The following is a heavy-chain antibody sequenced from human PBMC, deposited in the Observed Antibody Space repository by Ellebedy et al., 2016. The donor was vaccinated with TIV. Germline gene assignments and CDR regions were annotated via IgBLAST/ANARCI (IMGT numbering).Heavy chain of an antibody. CDR1: GGTFSSYA. V-gene: IGHV1-69*13. J-gene: IGHJ4*02. CDR2: IIPIFGTA. D-gene: IGHD2-2*02. CDR3: ARLGYCSSTSCYSQPYYFDY. Sequence: SVKVSCXASGGTFSSYAISWVRQAPGQGLEWMGGIIPIFGTANYAQKFQGRVTITADESTSTAYMELSSLRSEDTAVYYCARLGYCSSTSCYSQPYYFDYWGQGTLVTVSS.